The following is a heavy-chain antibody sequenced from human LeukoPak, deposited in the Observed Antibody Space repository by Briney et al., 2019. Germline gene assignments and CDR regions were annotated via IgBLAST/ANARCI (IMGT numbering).Heavy chain of an antibody. CDR3: ARGRGSNNWNYGEDY. V-gene: IGHV1-69*04. CDR2: IIPIFGIA. D-gene: IGHD1-7*01. J-gene: IGHJ4*02. CDR1: GGTFSSYA. Sequence: SVKVSCKASGGTFSSYAISWVRQAPGQGLEWMGRIIPIFGIANYTQKFQSRVTITADKSTSTAYMELSSLRSEDTAVYYCARGRGSNNWNYGEDYWGQGTLVTVSS.